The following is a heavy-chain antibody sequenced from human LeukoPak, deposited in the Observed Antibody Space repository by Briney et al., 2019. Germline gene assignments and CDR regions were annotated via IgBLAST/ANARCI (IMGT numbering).Heavy chain of an antibody. CDR1: GFTFSSYS. J-gene: IGHJ4*02. V-gene: IGHV3-23*01. D-gene: IGHD3-3*01. CDR3: AKEGSFWSGTYYFDY. Sequence: GGSLRLSCAASGFTFSSYSMHWVRQAPGKGLEWVSDISGSGGSTYYADSVKGRFTISRDNSKNTLYLQMNSLRAEDTAVYYCAKEGSFWSGTYYFDYWGQGTLVTVSS. CDR2: ISGSGGST.